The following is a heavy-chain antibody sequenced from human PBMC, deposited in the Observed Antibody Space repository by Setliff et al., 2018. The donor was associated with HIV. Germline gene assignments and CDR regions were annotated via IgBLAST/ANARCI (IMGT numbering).Heavy chain of an antibody. D-gene: IGHD1-1*01. V-gene: IGHV4-39*07. CDR2: IFHSGNT. J-gene: IGHJ4*02. CDR3: ARNSQKGIQPLLLAS. CDR1: GDSMSSDNYF. Sequence: PSETLSLTCTVSGDSMSSDNYFWVWVRQPPGKGLEWMGNIFHSGNTYYSPSLKSRVTMSLDTSMNQFSLKLSSVTAADTAVYYCARNSQKGIQPLLLASWGPGTLVTVSS.